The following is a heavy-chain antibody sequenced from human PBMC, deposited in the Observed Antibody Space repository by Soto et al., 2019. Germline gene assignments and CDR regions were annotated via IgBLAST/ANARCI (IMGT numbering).Heavy chain of an antibody. D-gene: IGHD2-2*01. J-gene: IGHJ6*03. V-gene: IGHV2-70*11. Sequence: SGPTLVNPTQTLTLTCTFSGFSLSTSGMCVSWIRQPPGEALEWLARIDWEDDEYYSTSLKTRLTISKDTSKNQVVLTLTNMDPADTATYYCARMRGVVVPAAPNDPYYYYYYMDVWGKGTTVTVSS. CDR3: ARMRGVVVPAAPNDPYYYYYYMDV. CDR2: IDWEDDE. CDR1: GFSLSTSGMC.